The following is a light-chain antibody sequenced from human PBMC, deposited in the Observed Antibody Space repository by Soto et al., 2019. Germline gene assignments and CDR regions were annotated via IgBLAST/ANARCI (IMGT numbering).Light chain of an antibody. V-gene: IGKV3-20*01. J-gene: IGKJ1*01. CDR1: QRVSNNY. Sequence: EIVLTQSPGTLSLSPGERATLSCRASQRVSNNYLPLGQRRPVQSPSRLIYVSSNSATGIPCRFSGSGPGTIFTTTISRLEPEDVAEYYCQQYGSSGTFGQGTKVDIK. CDR3: QQYGSSGT. CDR2: VSS.